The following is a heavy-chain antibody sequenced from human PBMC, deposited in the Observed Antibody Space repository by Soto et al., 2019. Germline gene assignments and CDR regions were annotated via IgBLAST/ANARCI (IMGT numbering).Heavy chain of an antibody. CDR3: ARGVFGSGTTRAFDI. CDR2: IRWNSGNI. Sequence: EVQLVESGGGLVQPGRSLRLSCEASGFTFDDNAMHWVRQAPGKGLEWVSGIRWNSGNIVYADSVKGRLTISRDNAKNSLYLQMNSLRSEDTALYYCARGVFGSGTTRAFDIWGQGTMVTVSS. V-gene: IGHV3-9*01. CDR1: GFTFDDNA. D-gene: IGHD3-10*01. J-gene: IGHJ3*02.